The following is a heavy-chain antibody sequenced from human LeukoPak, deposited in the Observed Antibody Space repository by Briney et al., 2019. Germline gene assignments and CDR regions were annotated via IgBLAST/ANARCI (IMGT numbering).Heavy chain of an antibody. J-gene: IGHJ4*02. CDR3: ARGIESYGDYGY. CDR1: GGSISGSY. V-gene: IGHV4-59*01. Sequence: SETLSLTCTVSGGSISGSYWSWIRQPPGKGLEWIAYMYNSGSTNYNPSLKSRVTISIDTSKNQFSLKLSSLTAADTSIYYCARGIESYGDYGYWGQGILVTVSS. D-gene: IGHD4-17*01. CDR2: MYNSGST.